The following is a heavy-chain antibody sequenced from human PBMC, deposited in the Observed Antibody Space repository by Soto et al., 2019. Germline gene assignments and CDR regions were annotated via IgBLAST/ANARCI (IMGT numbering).Heavy chain of an antibody. D-gene: IGHD3-3*01. CDR1: GYTFPSYY. Sequence: QVQLVQSGAEVKKPGASVKVSCKASGYTFPSYYMHWVRQAPGQGLEWMGIINPSGGSTSYAQKFTGGVTMTRDTSTSTVCMELSSLRSKDTAVYYSGRDRDFGVVITPCGVCVGMDVWGQGTTVTVSS. J-gene: IGHJ6*02. CDR2: INPSGGST. V-gene: IGHV1-46*01. CDR3: GRDRDFGVVITPCGVCVGMDV.